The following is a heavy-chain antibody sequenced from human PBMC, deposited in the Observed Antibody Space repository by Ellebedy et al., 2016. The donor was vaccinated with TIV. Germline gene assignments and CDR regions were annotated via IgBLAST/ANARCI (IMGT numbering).Heavy chain of an antibody. CDR2: ISSSGTYI. CDR1: GFTFSSYS. CDR3: ARGDPYCSGSACPYFDL. V-gene: IGHV3-21*01. D-gene: IGHD2-15*01. Sequence: GESLKISCAASGFTFSSYSMTWIRQAPGKGLEWIASISSSGTYIRSTDSLKGRFTISRDNAKDSVFLHMDNLRAEDMAVYFCARGDPYCSGSACPYFDLWGRGTLVTVSS. J-gene: IGHJ2*01.